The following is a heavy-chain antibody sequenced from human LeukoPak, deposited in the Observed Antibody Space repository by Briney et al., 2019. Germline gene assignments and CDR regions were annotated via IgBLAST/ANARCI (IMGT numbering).Heavy chain of an antibody. V-gene: IGHV3-23*01. CDR2: ISGSGGST. CDR1: GFTFSSYA. CDR3: ARFAAGGSYYYYMDV. Sequence: PGGSLRLSCAASGFTFSSYAMSWVRHAPGKGLEWGSAISGSGGSTYYADSVKGRFTISRDTSKNTLYLQMNSLRADDTAVYYCARFAAGGSYYYYMDVWGKGTTVTVSS. J-gene: IGHJ6*03. D-gene: IGHD3-10*01.